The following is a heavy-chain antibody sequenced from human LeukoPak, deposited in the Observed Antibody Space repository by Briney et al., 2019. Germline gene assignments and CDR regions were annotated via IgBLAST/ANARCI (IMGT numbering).Heavy chain of an antibody. V-gene: IGHV3-30*02. Sequence: PGGSLRLSCAASGFTFGSYGMHWVRQAPGKGLEWVAFIRYDGSNKYYADSVKGRFTISRDNSKNTLYLQMNSLRAEDTAVYYCARGTPPYYDFWSGYYTGTGCDYWGQGTLVTVSS. J-gene: IGHJ4*02. CDR2: IRYDGSNK. D-gene: IGHD3-3*01. CDR1: GFTFGSYG. CDR3: ARGTPPYYDFWSGYYTGTGCDY.